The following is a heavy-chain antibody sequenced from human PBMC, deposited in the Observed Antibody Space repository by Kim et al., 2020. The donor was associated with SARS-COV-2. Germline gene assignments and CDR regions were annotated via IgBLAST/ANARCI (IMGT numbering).Heavy chain of an antibody. CDR3: VRDLGLRFLDYNGLDV. CDR1: GYIFTNYY. J-gene: IGHJ6*02. CDR2: INPTGGST. D-gene: IGHD3-3*01. V-gene: IGHV1-46*03. Sequence: ASVKVSCKAYGYIFTNYYMHWVRQAPGQGLEWLGIINPTGGSTTYAQQFQGRLTMSRDTSRSLVYMEMTSLRSEDTAVYFCVRDLGLRFLDYNGLDVWGQ.